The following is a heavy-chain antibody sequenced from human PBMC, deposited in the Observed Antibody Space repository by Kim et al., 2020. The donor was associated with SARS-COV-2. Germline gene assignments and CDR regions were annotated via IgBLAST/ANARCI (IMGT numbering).Heavy chain of an antibody. V-gene: IGHV1-3*01. CDR3: ARGSMATYDY. D-gene: IGHD2-8*01. J-gene: IGHJ4*02. Sequence: FKGRVTLNRDTVKSTVYMEMSSLTSEDTAVYYCARGSMATYDYWGQGTLVPVSS.